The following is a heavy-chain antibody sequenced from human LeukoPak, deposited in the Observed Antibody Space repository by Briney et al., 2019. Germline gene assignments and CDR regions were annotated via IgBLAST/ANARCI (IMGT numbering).Heavy chain of an antibody. CDR2: IYYSGST. Sequence: SVTLSLTCTVSGLSISSCSYYWSRIRQHQGKGLVWFRYIYYSGSTYYNPSLKSRVTISVDTSKNQFALKLSSVTAADTGVYYCARAMVRGVHDAFDIWGQGTMVTVSS. CDR3: ARAMVRGVHDAFDI. D-gene: IGHD3-10*01. J-gene: IGHJ3*02. V-gene: IGHV4-31*03. CDR1: GLSISSCSYY.